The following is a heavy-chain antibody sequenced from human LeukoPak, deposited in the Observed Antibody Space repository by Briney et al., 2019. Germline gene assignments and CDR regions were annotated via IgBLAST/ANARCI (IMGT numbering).Heavy chain of an antibody. CDR1: GGSLSGYY. CDR3: ARWKGTALFPYSFDY. D-gene: IGHD5-18*01. V-gene: IGHV4-34*01. CDR2: INHSGST. J-gene: IGHJ4*02. Sequence: SETLSLTCAVYGGSLSGYYWSWIRQPPRKGLEWIGEINHSGSTNYNPSLKSRVTISVDTSKNQFSLKLSSVTAADTALYYCARWKGTALFPYSFDYWGQGTLVTVSS.